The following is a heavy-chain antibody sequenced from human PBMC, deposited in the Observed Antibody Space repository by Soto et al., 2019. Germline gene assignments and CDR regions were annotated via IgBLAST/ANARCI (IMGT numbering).Heavy chain of an antibody. D-gene: IGHD4-17*01. Sequence: EVQLVESGGALVQPGGSLRLSCGASGFTFSRYWMNWVRQAPGKGLEWVANINQDGGQTYYVDSVKGRFTISRNNAKNFLYLQMDRLRAEDTAVYYCASPPTNLDYDDDTWFDPWGQGTLVTVSS. J-gene: IGHJ5*02. CDR3: ASPPTNLDYDDDTWFDP. CDR1: GFTFSRYW. CDR2: INQDGGQT. V-gene: IGHV3-7*01.